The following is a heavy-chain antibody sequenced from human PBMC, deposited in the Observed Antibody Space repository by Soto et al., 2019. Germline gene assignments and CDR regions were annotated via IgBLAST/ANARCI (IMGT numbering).Heavy chain of an antibody. D-gene: IGHD3-3*01. V-gene: IGHV2-5*02. J-gene: IGHJ5*02. CDR1: GFSLSTSGAA. CDR2: IYWDGDN. Sequence: QINLIESGPTLVKPTQTLTLTCTFSGFSLSTSGAAVGWVRQPPGRALEWLARIYWDGDNRYNASLGNRLTITKDTSMNQVVLTLTNVDPADTATYYCAHRATMTIFGLIIDNGIWFDPWGQGTRVIVSS. CDR3: AHRATMTIFGLIIDNGIWFDP.